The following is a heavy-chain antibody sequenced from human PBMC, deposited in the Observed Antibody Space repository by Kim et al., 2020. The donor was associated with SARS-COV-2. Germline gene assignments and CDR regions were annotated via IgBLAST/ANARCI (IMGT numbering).Heavy chain of an antibody. V-gene: IGHV4-39*01. J-gene: IGHJ6*02. D-gene: IGHD3-3*01. CDR3: ARWLASTIFGVVTEDYYGMDV. Sequence: SETLSLTCTVSGGSISSSSYYWGWIRQPPGKGLEWIGSIYYSGSTYYNPSLKSRVTISVDTSKNQFSLKLSSVTAADTAVYYCARWLASTIFGVVTEDYYGMDVWGQGTTVTVSS. CDR2: IYYSGST. CDR1: GGSISSSSYY.